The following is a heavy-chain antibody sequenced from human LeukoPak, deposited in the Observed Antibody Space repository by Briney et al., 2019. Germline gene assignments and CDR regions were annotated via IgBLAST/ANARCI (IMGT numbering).Heavy chain of an antibody. D-gene: IGHD1-26*01. CDR2: ISHSGGT. CDR1: GDSLSSAGDY. V-gene: IGHV4-61*03. CDR3: ARFPPWEPYYFDY. J-gene: IGHJ4*02. Sequence: SETLSLTCTGSGDSLSSAGDYWTWIRQPPGKGLEWIGYISHSGGTHYNASLKSRLVISMDTSKNLFSLKLSSVTAADTAVYYCARFPPWEPYYFDYWGQGTLVTVSS.